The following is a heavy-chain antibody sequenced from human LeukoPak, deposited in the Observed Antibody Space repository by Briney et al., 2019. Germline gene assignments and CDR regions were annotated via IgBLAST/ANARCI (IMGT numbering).Heavy chain of an antibody. CDR1: GFTFSSYA. J-gene: IGHJ4*02. Sequence: GGSLRLSCAASGFTFSSYAMSWVRQAPGKGLEWVSAISGSGGSTYYADSVKGRFTIPRDNSKNTLYLQMNSLRAEDTAVYYCAKDLSVMISYYFDYWGQGTLVTVSS. V-gene: IGHV3-23*01. CDR2: ISGSGGST. CDR3: AKDLSVMISYYFDY. D-gene: IGHD3-22*01.